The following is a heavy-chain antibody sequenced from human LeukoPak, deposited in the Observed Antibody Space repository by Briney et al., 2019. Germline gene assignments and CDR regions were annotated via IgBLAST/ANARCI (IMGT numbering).Heavy chain of an antibody. D-gene: IGHD3-3*01. Sequence: PSETLSLTCTVSGGSISSYYWNWIRQPPGKGLEWIGYIYYSGSTNYNPSLKSRDTISVDTSNNQFSLKLSSVTAADTAVYYCARGHYDFWSGYYDAFDIWGQGTMVTVSS. V-gene: IGHV4-59*01. J-gene: IGHJ3*02. CDR3: ARGHYDFWSGYYDAFDI. CDR2: IYYSGST. CDR1: GGSISSYY.